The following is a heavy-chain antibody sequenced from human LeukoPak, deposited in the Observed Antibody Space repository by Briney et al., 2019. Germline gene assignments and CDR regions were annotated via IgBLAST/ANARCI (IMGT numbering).Heavy chain of an antibody. J-gene: IGHJ5*02. CDR1: GYTFTSYG. D-gene: IGHD3-16*02. Sequence: ASVKVSCTASGYTFTSYGINCVREATGQGLEWMGWMNPKNGATGYAQKFQGRVTMTRDTSIGTAYMELSSLVSEDTAAYYCARMDRLSATPTTDWFDPWGQGTLVTVSS. V-gene: IGHV1-8*01. CDR2: MNPKNGAT. CDR3: ARMDRLSATPTTDWFDP.